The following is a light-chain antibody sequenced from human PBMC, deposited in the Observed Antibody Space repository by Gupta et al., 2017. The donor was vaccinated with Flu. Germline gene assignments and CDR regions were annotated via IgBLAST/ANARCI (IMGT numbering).Light chain of an antibody. CDR3: QQYNNWPLS. Sequence: EIVMTQSPATLSVSPGEGAVLSCKASQSFTKNLAWYRQKPGQAPSLLIYGVSTRATGIPPRFSGSGSGTEFTLTISSLQIEDFGVYYCQQYNNWPLSLGGGTKVEIK. CDR2: GVS. CDR1: QSFTKN. V-gene: IGKV3-15*01. J-gene: IGKJ4*01.